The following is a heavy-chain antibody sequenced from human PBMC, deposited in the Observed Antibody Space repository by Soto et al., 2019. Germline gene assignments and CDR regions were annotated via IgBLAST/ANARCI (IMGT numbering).Heavy chain of an antibody. Sequence: QVLLQESGPGLMKPSQTLSLTCTVSGLSISSASYYWSWIRQHPGKGLVWVGNIYYNGSTYYSPSLKGRVTVWVDTSKNQFSLRLTSVTAADTAVYYCARYRTSGSWSKFDYWGRGTLVSVSS. CDR2: IYYNGST. CDR3: ARYRTSGSWSKFDY. J-gene: IGHJ4*02. V-gene: IGHV4-31*03. CDR1: GLSISSASYY. D-gene: IGHD6-25*01.